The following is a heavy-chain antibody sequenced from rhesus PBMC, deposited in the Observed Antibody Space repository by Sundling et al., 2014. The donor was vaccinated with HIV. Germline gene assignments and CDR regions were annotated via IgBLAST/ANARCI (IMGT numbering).Heavy chain of an antibody. J-gene: IGHJ4*01. D-gene: IGHD1-1*01. Sequence: QVQLQESGPEVVKPSETLSLTCAVSGGSIRDYYRWSWIRQVPGKGLEWIGYIYGDTSTNYNPSLESRVTISKDTSKNQFSLSLNSVTAADSAAYFCARGRAPRVELYYFDYWGQGVLVTVSS. CDR2: IYGDTST. CDR3: ARGRAPRVELYYFDY. V-gene: IGHV4S10*01. CDR1: GGSIRDYYR.